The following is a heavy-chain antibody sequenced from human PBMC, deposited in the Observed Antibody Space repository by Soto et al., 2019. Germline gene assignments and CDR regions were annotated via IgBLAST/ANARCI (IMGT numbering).Heavy chain of an antibody. CDR3: AKVLGGWPY. J-gene: IGHJ4*02. Sequence: QVQLVESGGGVVQPGRSLRLSCAASGFTFSSYGMHWVRQAPGKGLEWVAVISYDGSNKYYADSVKGRFTISRDNSKNTLYLQMNSLRAEDTAVYYCAKVLGGWPYWGQGTLVTVSS. D-gene: IGHD3-16*01. V-gene: IGHV3-30*18. CDR1: GFTFSSYG. CDR2: ISYDGSNK.